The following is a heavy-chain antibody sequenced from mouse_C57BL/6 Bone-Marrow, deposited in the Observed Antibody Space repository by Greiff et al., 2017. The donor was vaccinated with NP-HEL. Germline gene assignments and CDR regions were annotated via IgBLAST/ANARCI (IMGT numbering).Heavy chain of an antibody. CDR2: INPNNGGT. CDR1: GYTFTDYN. V-gene: IGHV1-18*01. CDR3: ARLGLYYYGSSYVGYFDY. J-gene: IGHJ2*01. Sequence: VQLQQSGPELVKPGASVKIPCKASGYTFTDYNMDWVKQSHGKSLEWIGDINPNNGGTIYNQKFKGKATLTVDKSSSTAYMELRSLTSEDTAVYYCARLGLYYYGSSYVGYFDYWGQGTTLTVSS. D-gene: IGHD1-1*01.